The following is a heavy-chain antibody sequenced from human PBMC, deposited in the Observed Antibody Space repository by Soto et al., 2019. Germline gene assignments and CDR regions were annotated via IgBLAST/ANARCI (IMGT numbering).Heavy chain of an antibody. CDR2: IYHSGST. CDR3: ARATGQLLYISYYYGMDV. D-gene: IGHD2-2*02. J-gene: IGHJ6*02. V-gene: IGHV4-38-2*01. CDR1: GYSISSGYY. Sequence: SETLSLTCAVSGYSISSGYYWGWIRQPPGKGLEWIGSIYHSGSTYYNPSLKSRVTISVDTSKNQFSLKLSSVTAADTAVYYCARATGQLLYISYYYGMDVWGQGTTVTVS.